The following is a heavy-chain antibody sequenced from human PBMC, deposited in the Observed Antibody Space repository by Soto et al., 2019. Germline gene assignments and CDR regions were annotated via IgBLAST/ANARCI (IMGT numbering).Heavy chain of an antibody. V-gene: IGHV3-30*18. CDR3: AKGPRIAVAGLGDS. Sequence: QVPLVESGGGVVQPGRSLRLSCAASGFTFSNYGMHWVRQAPGKGLEWVAGISYDGSHKYYADSVKGRFTISRDNSKKILSLQMNSLRGDDTAVYYCAKGPRIAVAGLGDSWGQGTLVSVSS. J-gene: IGHJ5*01. CDR2: ISYDGSHK. CDR1: GFTFSNYG. D-gene: IGHD6-19*01.